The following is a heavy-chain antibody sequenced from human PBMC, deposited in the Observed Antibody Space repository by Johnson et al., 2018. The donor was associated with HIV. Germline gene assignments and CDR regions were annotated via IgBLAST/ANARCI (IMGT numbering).Heavy chain of an antibody. CDR2: ISYDGSNK. CDR1: GFTFSSYG. Sequence: QVQLVESGGGVVQPGGSLRLSCAGSGFTFSSYGMHWVRQAPGKGLEWVAIISYDGSNKYYADSVKGRFTISRDNSNNTLYLQMNSLRAEDTAVYYCAKSVNVGTAPDTFDIWGQGTMVTVSS. CDR3: AKSVNVGTAPDTFDI. D-gene: IGHD4-23*01. J-gene: IGHJ3*02. V-gene: IGHV3-30*18.